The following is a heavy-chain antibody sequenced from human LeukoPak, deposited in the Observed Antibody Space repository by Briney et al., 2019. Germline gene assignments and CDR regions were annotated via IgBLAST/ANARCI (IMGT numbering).Heavy chain of an antibody. CDR1: RFTFSSYV. CDR3: AYNSSSWYGAFDY. V-gene: IGHV3-23*01. D-gene: IGHD6-13*01. Sequence: RGSLRLSCAASRFTFSSYVMSWVRQAPGKGLEWVSAISGSGGTTYYADSVKGRFTISRDNSKNTLCLQMNSLRAEDTAVYYCAYNSSSWYGAFDYWGQGTLVTVSS. J-gene: IGHJ4*02. CDR2: ISGSGGTT.